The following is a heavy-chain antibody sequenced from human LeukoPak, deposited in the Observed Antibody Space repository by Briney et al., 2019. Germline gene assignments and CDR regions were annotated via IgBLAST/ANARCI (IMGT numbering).Heavy chain of an antibody. V-gene: IGHV4-61*08. Sequence: PSETLSLTCSVSGGSISGGSISGYHWSWIRQPPGKGLELIAYMHYSGTTHYNPSLKSRVSISVDTSRKQISLELTSVTAADTAVYYCAREGYYYDSSGYYYFDYWGQGTLVTVSS. J-gene: IGHJ4*02. CDR3: AREGYYYDSSGYYYFDY. D-gene: IGHD3-22*01. CDR2: MHYSGTT. CDR1: GGSISGGSISGYH.